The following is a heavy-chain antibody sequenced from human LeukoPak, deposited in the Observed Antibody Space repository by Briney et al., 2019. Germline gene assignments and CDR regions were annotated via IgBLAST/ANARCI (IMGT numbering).Heavy chain of an antibody. J-gene: IGHJ1*01. CDR3: ARGYGDSPEYFQH. V-gene: IGHV3-33*03. CDR1: GFTFSSFV. Sequence: GRSLRLSCAASGFTFSSFVMHWVRQAPGKGLEWVAVIWYDESNEYYADSVKGRFTISRDNSKNTLYLQMNSLRAEDTAVYYCARGYGDSPEYFQHWGQGTLVTVSS. D-gene: IGHD4-17*01. CDR2: IWYDESNE.